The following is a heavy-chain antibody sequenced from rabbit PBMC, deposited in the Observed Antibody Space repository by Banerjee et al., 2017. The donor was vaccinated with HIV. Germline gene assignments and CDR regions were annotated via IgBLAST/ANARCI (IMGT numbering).Heavy chain of an antibody. Sequence: QSLEESGGDLVKPGASLTLTCTASGFSFSSGYDMCWVRQAPGKGLEWIGCIYSSSGSTDYASWVNGRFTISLDNAQNTVFLQMTSLTAADTATYSSAWGADLWGPGTLVTVS. V-gene: IGHV1S40*01. CDR1: GFSFSSGYD. J-gene: IGHJ4*01. D-gene: IGHD4-1*01. CDR3: AWGADL. CDR2: IYSSSGST.